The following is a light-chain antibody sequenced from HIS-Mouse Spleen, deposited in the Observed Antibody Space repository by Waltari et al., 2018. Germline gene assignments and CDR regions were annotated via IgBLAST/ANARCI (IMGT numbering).Light chain of an antibody. CDR2: DVS. CDR1: SSDVGGYNY. V-gene: IGLV2-11*01. Sequence: QSALTQPRSVSGSPGQSVTISCTGTSSDVGGYNYVSWYQQHPGKAPKRMIYDVSKRPSGVPDRLSGSKSGNTASLTISGLQAEDEADYYCCSYAGSYPVVFGGGTKLTVL. CDR3: CSYAGSYPVV. J-gene: IGLJ2*01.